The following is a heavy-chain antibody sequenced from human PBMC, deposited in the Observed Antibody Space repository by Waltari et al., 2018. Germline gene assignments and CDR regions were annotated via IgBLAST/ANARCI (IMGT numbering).Heavy chain of an antibody. J-gene: IGHJ4*02. CDR1: GFIFSNYV. CDR2: ISGSGTNT. Sequence: EVQLVESGGGLVQPGGSLRLSCAASGFIFSNYVMNWVRQAPGKGRGWVSSISGSGTNTFYADSVRGRFTISRDNSNNRLHLQMNNLRAEDTAIYSCTKPIMPAATTGDDWGQGALVTVSS. CDR3: TKPIMPAATTGDD. V-gene: IGHV3-23*04. D-gene: IGHD2-2*01.